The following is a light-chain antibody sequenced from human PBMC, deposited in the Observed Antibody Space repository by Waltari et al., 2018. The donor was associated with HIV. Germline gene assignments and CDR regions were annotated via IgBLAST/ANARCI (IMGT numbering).Light chain of an antibody. CDR2: GVS. CDR1: NSDVVGYNY. V-gene: IGLV2-14*03. Sequence: QSALTHPAPFSGSPGRSTTISCGGTNSDVVGYNYFPCYQQHPGKAPTLIIFGVSHRPSGISNRVSGSKSGNTASLTISGLQAEDEADYYCSSYTRSTTLDAVFGTGTKVSVL. J-gene: IGLJ1*01. CDR3: SSYTRSTTLDAV.